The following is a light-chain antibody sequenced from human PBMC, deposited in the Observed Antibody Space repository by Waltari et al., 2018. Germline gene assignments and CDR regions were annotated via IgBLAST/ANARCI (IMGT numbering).Light chain of an antibody. J-gene: IGKJ3*01. CDR2: LGS. CDR3: MQALQTPLIT. CDR1: PSLLHSNGYNY. V-gene: IGKV2-28*01. Sequence: DIVMTQSPLSLPVTPGEPASISFRSSPSLLHSNGYNYLDWYLQKPGQSPQLLIYLGSNRASGVPDRFSGSGSGTDFTLKISRVEAEDVGVYYCMQALQTPLITFGPGTKVDIK.